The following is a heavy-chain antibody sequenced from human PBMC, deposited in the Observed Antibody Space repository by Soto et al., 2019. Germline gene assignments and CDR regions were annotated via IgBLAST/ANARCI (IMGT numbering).Heavy chain of an antibody. V-gene: IGHV3-48*02. CDR1: GFNFHTYT. D-gene: IGHD2-2*03. CDR3: ATGYCRSDNCHFTH. Sequence: DVQLVESGGGLVKPGGSLRLSCAASGFNFHTYTMTWVRQAPGTGLEWVSYISGTSETIFYADSVKGRFTISRDNAKNSLYLQLNSLRDEETAVYYCATGYCRSDNCHFTHWGQGTLVTVSS. J-gene: IGHJ4*02. CDR2: ISGTSETI.